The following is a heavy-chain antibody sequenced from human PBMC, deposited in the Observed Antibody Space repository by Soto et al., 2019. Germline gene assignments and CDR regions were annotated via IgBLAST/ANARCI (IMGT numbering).Heavy chain of an antibody. Sequence: GESLKISCEGSGYSFTSYWIGWVRQMPGKGLEWMGIIYPGDSDTRYSPSFQGQVTISADKSISTAYLQWSSLKASDTAMYYCARHNQQWLKSMDVWGQGTTVTVSS. J-gene: IGHJ6*02. V-gene: IGHV5-51*01. CDR2: IYPGDSDT. CDR3: ARHNQQWLKSMDV. D-gene: IGHD6-19*01. CDR1: GYSFTSYW.